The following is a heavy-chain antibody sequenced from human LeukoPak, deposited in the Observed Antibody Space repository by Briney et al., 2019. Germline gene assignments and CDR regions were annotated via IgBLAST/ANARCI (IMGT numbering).Heavy chain of an antibody. CDR3: ARDLDYYDSSGSIDY. CDR1: GFAFSNYW. Sequence: GGSLRLSCAASGFAFSNYWMSWVRQAPGKGLEWVANMNEDGSEKNYVDSVKGRFTISRDNAQDSLYLQMNSLRAEDTAVYYCARDLDYYDSSGSIDYWGQGTLVTVSS. D-gene: IGHD3-22*01. J-gene: IGHJ4*02. CDR2: MNEDGSEK. V-gene: IGHV3-7*01.